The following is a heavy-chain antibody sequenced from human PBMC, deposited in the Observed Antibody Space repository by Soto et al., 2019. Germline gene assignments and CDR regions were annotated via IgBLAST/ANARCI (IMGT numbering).Heavy chain of an antibody. CDR3: ARGYGYVTVDY. D-gene: IGHD5-12*01. V-gene: IGHV3-33*01. CDR2: IWYDGSNK. CDR1: GFTFSSYG. Sequence: QVQLVESGGGVVQPGRSLRLSCAASGFTFSSYGMHWVRQAPDKGLEWVAVIWYDGSNKYYADYVKGRFTISRDNSKNTLYLQMNSLRAEETAVYYCARGYGYVTVDYWGQGTLVTVSS. J-gene: IGHJ4*02.